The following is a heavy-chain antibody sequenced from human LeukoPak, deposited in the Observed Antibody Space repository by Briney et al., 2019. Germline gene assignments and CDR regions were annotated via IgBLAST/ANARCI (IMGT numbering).Heavy chain of an antibody. V-gene: IGHV3-30*04. CDR3: ARELKRGPYYGPVDY. D-gene: IGHD3-10*01. CDR1: GFTFSSYA. J-gene: IGHJ4*02. CDR2: ISYDGSNK. Sequence: GGSLRLSCAASGFTFSSYAMHWVRQAPGKGLEWVAVISYDGSNKYYADSVKGRFTISRDNSKNTLYLQMNSLRAEDTAVYYCARELKRGPYYGPVDYWGQGTLVTVSS.